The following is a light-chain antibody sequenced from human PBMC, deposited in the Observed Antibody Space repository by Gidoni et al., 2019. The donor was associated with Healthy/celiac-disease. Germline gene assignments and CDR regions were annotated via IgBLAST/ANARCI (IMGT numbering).Light chain of an antibody. CDR2: KAS. CDR3: QQYNSYSRT. CDR1: ESISSR. V-gene: IGKV1-5*03. Sequence: DIQMTQSPSTLSASVGDRVTITCRASESISSRLAWYQQKPGKAPKLLIYKASSLESGVPSRFRGSGSGTEFTLTISSLQPDDFATYYCQQYNSYSRTFXXXTKVEIK. J-gene: IGKJ1*01.